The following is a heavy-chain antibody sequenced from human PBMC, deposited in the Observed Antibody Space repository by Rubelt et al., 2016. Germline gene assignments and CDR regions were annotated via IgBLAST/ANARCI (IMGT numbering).Heavy chain of an antibody. Sequence: EIQLVESGGGLVQPGVSLRLSCAASGFTFSRSSLSWGRQSPGKGLAWLDNINEDGSGEHYVDSVKGRFTMSGDNTNNSLYLQMSSLRAEDTAVYYCATSHGGHWGQGSLVTVSS. D-gene: IGHD3-10*01. V-gene: IGHV3-7*01. CDR2: INEDGSGE. CDR1: GFTFSRSS. CDR3: ATSHGGH. J-gene: IGHJ4*02.